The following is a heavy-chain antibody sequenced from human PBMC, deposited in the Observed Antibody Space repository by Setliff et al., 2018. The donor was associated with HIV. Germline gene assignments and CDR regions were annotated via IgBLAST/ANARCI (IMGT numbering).Heavy chain of an antibody. V-gene: IGHV1-69*13. CDR3: AREPGYYFQNNVRTRYNWFDS. D-gene: IGHD3-22*01. J-gene: IGHJ5*01. CDR2: IIPVFNTP. Sequence: SVKVSCKASGGTFSTYAFSWVRQAPGQGLEWMGGIIPVFNTPNYAHKFQGRVKITADGSKSTTYLELSSLRSEDTAVYYCAREPGYYFQNNVRTRYNWFDSWGQGTQVTVSS. CDR1: GGTFSTYA.